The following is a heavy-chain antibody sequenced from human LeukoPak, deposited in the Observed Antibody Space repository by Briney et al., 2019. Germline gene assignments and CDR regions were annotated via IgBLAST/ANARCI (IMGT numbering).Heavy chain of an antibody. V-gene: IGHV4-38-2*02. Sequence: PSETLSLTCTVSGYSISSGYFWGWIRQPPGKGLEWIGSFYHSGITYYNPSLKSRVTISIDTSKNQFSLELTSVIAADTAVYYCARTSGWYNCFDPWGQGTLVTVPS. J-gene: IGHJ5*02. CDR2: FYHSGIT. CDR3: ARTSGWYNCFDP. D-gene: IGHD6-19*01. CDR1: GYSISSGYF.